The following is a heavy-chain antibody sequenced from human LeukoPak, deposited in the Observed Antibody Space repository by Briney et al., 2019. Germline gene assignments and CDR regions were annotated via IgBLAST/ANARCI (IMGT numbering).Heavy chain of an antibody. J-gene: IGHJ4*02. CDR3: ARGSRLRYFDWLFSNYFDY. CDR1: GDSISSYY. Sequence: PSETLSLTCTVSGDSISSYYWSWIRQPPGKGLEWIGYISYSGSTNYTPSLKSRVTFSGDTAKNQFSLKLSSVTAADTAVYYCARGSRLRYFDWLFSNYFDYWGQGTLVTVSS. D-gene: IGHD3-9*01. CDR2: ISYSGST. V-gene: IGHV4-59*01.